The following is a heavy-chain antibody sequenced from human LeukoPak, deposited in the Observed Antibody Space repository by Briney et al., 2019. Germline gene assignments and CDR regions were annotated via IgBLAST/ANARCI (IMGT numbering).Heavy chain of an antibody. D-gene: IGHD3-10*01. J-gene: IGHJ6*03. CDR1: GGSFSGYY. Sequence: KPSETLSLTCAVYGGSFSGYYWSWIRQPPGKGLEWIGEINHSGSTNYNPSLKSRVTISVDTSKDQFSLKLSSVTAADTAVYYCATMKSNRGNYYGSGSYLGYYYYMDVWGKGTTVTISS. CDR3: ATMKSNRGNYYGSGSYLGYYYYMDV. CDR2: INHSGST. V-gene: IGHV4-34*01.